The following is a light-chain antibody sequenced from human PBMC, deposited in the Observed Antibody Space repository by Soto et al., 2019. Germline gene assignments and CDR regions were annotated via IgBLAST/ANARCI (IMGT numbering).Light chain of an antibody. Sequence: EMVMTHSPATLSVSPGEEPTLSCKASQKVYNNLAWYQQRPGQPPRLPIYDASTRATGISARFSGSGYGTEFTLTISSLQSEDFAVYFCQQCRNWPLTFGGGTKVEIK. V-gene: IGKV3-15*01. CDR1: QKVYNN. J-gene: IGKJ4*01. CDR2: DAS. CDR3: QQCRNWPLT.